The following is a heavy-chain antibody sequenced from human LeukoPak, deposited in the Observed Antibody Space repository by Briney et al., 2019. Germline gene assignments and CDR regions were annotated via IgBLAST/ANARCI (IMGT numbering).Heavy chain of an antibody. CDR2: ISAGSSYI. V-gene: IGHV3-21*01. CDR3: ARDLSSPAAPDY. Sequence: GGSLRLSCAASGFTFSSYTMNWVRQTPGKGLDWVSSISAGSSYIYYTDSVKGRFSISRDNAKNSLYLQINSLRAEDKAVYYCARDLSSPAAPDYWGQGTLVTVSS. CDR1: GFTFSSYT. D-gene: IGHD2-2*01. J-gene: IGHJ4*02.